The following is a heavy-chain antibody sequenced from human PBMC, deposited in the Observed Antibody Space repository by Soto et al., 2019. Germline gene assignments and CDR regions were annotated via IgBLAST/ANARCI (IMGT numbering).Heavy chain of an antibody. D-gene: IGHD1-1*01. CDR3: ARGRYEDY. CDR1: GYAFTTYG. J-gene: IGHJ4*02. CDR2: ISAHNGNT. V-gene: IGHV1-18*01. Sequence: QVHLVQSGAEVKKPGASVKVSCKGSGYAFTTYGITWVRQAPGQGLEWMGWISAHNGNTNYAQKLQGRVTVTRDTSTSTAYMELRSLTSDNTAVYYCARGRYEDYLGQGALVTVSS.